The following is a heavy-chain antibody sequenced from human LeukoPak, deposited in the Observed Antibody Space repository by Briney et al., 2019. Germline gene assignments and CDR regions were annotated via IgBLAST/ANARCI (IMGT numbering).Heavy chain of an antibody. V-gene: IGHV3-53*01. J-gene: IGHJ6*03. D-gene: IGHD3-10*01. CDR2: LHTGGNT. CDR3: ARVRITMLRGRNDFYYMDV. Sequence: GGSLRLSCVASEFTVRSNYMTWVRQAPGKGLEWVSILHTGGNTYNADSVKGRFTISRDDSKNTVYLQMNSLGAEDTAVYYCARVRITMLRGRNDFYYMDVWGKGTTVIVTS. CDR1: EFTVRSNY.